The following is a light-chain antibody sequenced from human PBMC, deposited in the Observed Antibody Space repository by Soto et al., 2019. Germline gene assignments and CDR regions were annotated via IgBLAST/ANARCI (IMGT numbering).Light chain of an antibody. V-gene: IGKV3-20*01. Sequence: EIVLTQSPGTLSLSPGERATLSCRASQTVRSNYLAWYQQKFGQAPRLLIYGASCRATGIPDRFSGSGSGTDFTLTISRLESEDFAVYYCQQYGSSPRYTFGQGTKLEIK. J-gene: IGKJ2*01. CDR1: QTVRSNY. CDR3: QQYGSSPRYT. CDR2: GAS.